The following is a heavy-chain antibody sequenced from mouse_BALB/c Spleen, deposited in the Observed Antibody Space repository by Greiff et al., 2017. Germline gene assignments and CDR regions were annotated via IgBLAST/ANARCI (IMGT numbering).Heavy chain of an antibody. CDR2: IYPGNVNT. D-gene: IGHD2-4*01. V-gene: IGHV1S56*01. J-gene: IGHJ3*01. Sequence: QVQLQQSGPELVKPGASVRISCKASGYTFTSYYIHWVKQRPGQGLEWIGWIYPGNVNTKYNEKFKGKATLTADKSSSTAYMQLSSLTSEDSAVYFCAREGDYDYDGGFAYWGQGTLVTVSA. CDR1: GYTFTSYY. CDR3: AREGDYDYDGGFAY.